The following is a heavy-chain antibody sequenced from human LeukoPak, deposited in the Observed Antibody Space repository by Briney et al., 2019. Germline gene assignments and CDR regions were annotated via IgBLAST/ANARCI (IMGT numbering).Heavy chain of an antibody. CDR1: GFTFSSYA. V-gene: IGHV3-30*04. CDR2: ISYEGSNK. D-gene: IGHD5-12*01. J-gene: IGHJ4*02. Sequence: GWSLRLSCAASGFTFSSYAFHWVRQAPGKGLQWVAVISYEGSNKYYADSVKGRFTISRDDSKNTVYLQMNSLRSEDTAVYYCARDQLAFSGYDTLFDYWGQGTLVAVSS. CDR3: ARDQLAFSGYDTLFDY.